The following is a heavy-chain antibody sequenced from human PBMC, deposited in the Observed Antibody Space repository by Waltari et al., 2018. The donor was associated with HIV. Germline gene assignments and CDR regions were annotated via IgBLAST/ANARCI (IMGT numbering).Heavy chain of an antibody. CDR1: GFTVSSNY. Sequence: EVQLVESGGGLIQPGGSLRLSCAASGFTVSSNYMSWVRQAPGKGLEWVSVIYSGGSTYYADSVKGRFTISRDNSKNTLYLQMNSLRAEDTAVYYCARESEVLVGAIDYWGQGTLVTVSS. D-gene: IGHD1-26*01. CDR3: ARESEVLVGAIDY. J-gene: IGHJ4*02. CDR2: IYSGGST. V-gene: IGHV3-53*01.